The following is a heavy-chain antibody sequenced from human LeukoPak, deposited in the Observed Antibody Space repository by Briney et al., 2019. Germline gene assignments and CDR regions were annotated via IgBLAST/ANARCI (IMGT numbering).Heavy chain of an antibody. J-gene: IGHJ4*02. CDR1: GFTFSSYE. CDR2: ISSSGSTI. CDR3: ARVYYGSGSYSSDY. Sequence: GGSLRLSCAASGFTFSSYEMNWVRQAPGKGLEWVSYISSSGSTIYYADSVKGRFTISRDNAKNSLYLQMNSLRAEDTAVYYCARVYYGSGSYSSDYWGQGTLVTVSS. V-gene: IGHV3-48*03. D-gene: IGHD3-10*01.